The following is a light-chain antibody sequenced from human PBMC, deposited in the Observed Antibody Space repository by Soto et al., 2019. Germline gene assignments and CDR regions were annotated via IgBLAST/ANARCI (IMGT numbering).Light chain of an antibody. J-gene: IGKJ3*01. Sequence: VMTQSPATLSMSPGERATLSCRASQSLNRDLAWYQQKPGQSPRLLVYDASNRATGIPARFSGSGSGTDFTLTISSLEPEDFAVYFCQQRTNWPPFTFGPGTKVDIK. CDR3: QQRTNWPPFT. V-gene: IGKV3-11*01. CDR1: QSLNRD. CDR2: DAS.